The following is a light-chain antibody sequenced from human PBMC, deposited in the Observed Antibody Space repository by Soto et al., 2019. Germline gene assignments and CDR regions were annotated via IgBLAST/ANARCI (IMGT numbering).Light chain of an antibody. CDR3: QQYGSSRLT. J-gene: IGKJ4*01. CDR1: QSIRSW. V-gene: IGKV1-5*03. CDR2: KAS. Sequence: DIQMTQSPSTLPASVGDRVTVTCRASQSIRSWLAWYQEKPGKAPKLLIYKASLLETGVPSRFSGSASGTEFTLTISSLQTDDFAVYYCQQYGSSRLTFGGGTKVEIK.